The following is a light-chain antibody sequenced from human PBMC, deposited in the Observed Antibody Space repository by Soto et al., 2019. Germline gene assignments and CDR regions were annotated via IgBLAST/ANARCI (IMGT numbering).Light chain of an antibody. CDR3: QKYNSAPYT. V-gene: IGKV1-27*01. CDR2: AAS. Sequence: DIQMTQSPSSLSASVGDRVTITCRASEGISNYLASYQQKPGKVPRLHIYAASTWYSGVPSRFSGSGSGTDFTLNISSLQPEDGATYYRQKYNSAPYTCGPGTKVDI. J-gene: IGKJ3*01. CDR1: EGISNY.